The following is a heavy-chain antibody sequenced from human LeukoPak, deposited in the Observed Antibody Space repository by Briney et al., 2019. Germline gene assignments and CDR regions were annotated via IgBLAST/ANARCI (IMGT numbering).Heavy chain of an antibody. J-gene: IGHJ4*02. CDR3: TTETTFTDHGYYFDY. CDR1: GFTFSNAW. D-gene: IGHD1-1*01. CDR2: IKSKTDGGTT. V-gene: IGHV3-15*01. Sequence: GGSLRLSCAASGFTFSNAWMSWVRQAPGKGLEWVGRIKSKTDGGTTDYAAPVKGRFTISRDDSKNTLYLQMNSLKTEDTAVYYCTTETTFTDHGYYFDYWGQGTLVTVSS.